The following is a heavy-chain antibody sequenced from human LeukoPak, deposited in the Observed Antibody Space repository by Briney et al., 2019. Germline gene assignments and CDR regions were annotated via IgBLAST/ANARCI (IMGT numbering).Heavy chain of an antibody. CDR2: ISSSSSYI. V-gene: IGHV3-21*01. J-gene: IGHJ4*02. CDR1: GFTSSSYS. D-gene: IGHD3-10*01. Sequence: GGSLRLSCAASGFTSSSYSMNWVRQAPGKGLEWVSSISSSSSYIYYADSVKGRFTISRDNAKNSLYLQMNSLRAEDTAVYYCARDRVVRGVIITAGTDYWGQGTLVTVSS. CDR3: ARDRVVRGVIITAGTDY.